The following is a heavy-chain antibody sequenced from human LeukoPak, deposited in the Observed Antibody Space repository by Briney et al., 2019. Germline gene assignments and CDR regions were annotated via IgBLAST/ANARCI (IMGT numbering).Heavy chain of an antibody. D-gene: IGHD3-22*01. CDR3: ARGSHYYDSSRALPSTQTYFDY. J-gene: IGHJ4*02. V-gene: IGHV4-59*01. Sequence: PSETLSLTCTVSGGSISSYYWSWIRQPPGKGLEWIGYIYYSGSTNYNPSLKSRVTISVDTSKNQFSLKLSSVTAADTAVYYCARGSHYYDSSRALPSTQTYFDYWGQGTLVTVSS. CDR1: GGSISSYY. CDR2: IYYSGST.